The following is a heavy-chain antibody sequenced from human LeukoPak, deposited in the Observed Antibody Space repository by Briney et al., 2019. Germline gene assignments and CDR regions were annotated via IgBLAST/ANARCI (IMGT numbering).Heavy chain of an antibody. Sequence: PGGSLRLSCAASGFTFSSYSMNWVRQAPGKGLEWVSAISGSGGSTYYADSVKGRFTISRDNSKNTLYLQMNSLRAEDTAVYYCAKEPLWELPPHYFDFWGQGTLVTASS. J-gene: IGHJ4*02. CDR1: GFTFSSYS. CDR3: AKEPLWELPPHYFDF. CDR2: ISGSGGST. V-gene: IGHV3-23*01. D-gene: IGHD1-26*01.